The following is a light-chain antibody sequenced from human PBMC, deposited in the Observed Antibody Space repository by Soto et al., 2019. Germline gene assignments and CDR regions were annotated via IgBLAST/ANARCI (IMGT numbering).Light chain of an antibody. V-gene: IGKV3-20*01. CDR1: QSVSSNY. J-gene: IGKJ1*01. CDR3: QQYDTSPRT. Sequence: EIVLTQSPGTLSLSPGERAPLSCRASQSVSSNYLTWYQQKRGQAPRLLIYGASSRATGIPTRFSRSGSGTDFTLTISRLEPEDFAVYYCQQYDTSPRTFGQGTKVEI. CDR2: GAS.